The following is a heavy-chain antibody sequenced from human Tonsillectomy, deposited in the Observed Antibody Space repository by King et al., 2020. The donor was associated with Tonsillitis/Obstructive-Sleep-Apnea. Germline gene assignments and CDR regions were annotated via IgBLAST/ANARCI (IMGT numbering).Heavy chain of an antibody. Sequence: QLVQSGAEVKKPGASVKVSCKASGYTFTSYGISWVRQAPGQGLEWMGWISAYNGNTNYAQKLQGRVTMTTDTSTSTAYMERRSLRSDDTAVYYCAREVDIVVVPAAIEYYYYGMDVWGQGTTVTVSS. CDR3: AREVDIVVVPAAIEYYYYGMDV. CDR1: GYTFTSYG. CDR2: ISAYNGNT. D-gene: IGHD2-2*01. J-gene: IGHJ6*02. V-gene: IGHV1-18*01.